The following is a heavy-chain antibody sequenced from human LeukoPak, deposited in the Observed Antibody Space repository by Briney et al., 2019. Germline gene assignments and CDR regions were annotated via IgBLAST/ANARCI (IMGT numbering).Heavy chain of an antibody. CDR1: GFTVSSNY. Sequence: GGSLRLSCAASGFTVSSNYMSWVRQAPGKGLEWVSYISSSSSTIYYADSVKGRFTISRDNAKNSLYLQMNSLRAEDTAVYYCARGHTYYYYGMDVWGQGTTVTVSS. CDR3: ARGHTYYYYGMDV. V-gene: IGHV3-48*01. J-gene: IGHJ6*02. CDR2: ISSSSSTI.